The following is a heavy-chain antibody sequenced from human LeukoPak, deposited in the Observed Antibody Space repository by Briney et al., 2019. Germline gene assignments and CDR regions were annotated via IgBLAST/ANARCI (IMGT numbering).Heavy chain of an antibody. CDR2: ISWNSGSI. Sequence: GRSLRLSCAASGFTFDDYAMHWVRQAPGKGLEWVSGISWNSGSIGYADSVKGRFTISRDNAKNSLYLQMNSLRAEDTALYYCAKGYSNSWYGDVDYWGQGTLVTVSS. CDR3: AKGYSNSWYGDVDY. V-gene: IGHV3-9*01. CDR1: GFTFDDYA. J-gene: IGHJ4*02. D-gene: IGHD6-13*01.